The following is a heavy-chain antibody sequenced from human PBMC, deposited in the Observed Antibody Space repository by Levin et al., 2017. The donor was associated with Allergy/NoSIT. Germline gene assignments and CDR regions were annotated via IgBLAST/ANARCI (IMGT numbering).Heavy chain of an antibody. V-gene: IGHV4-39*01. Sequence: RSQTLSLTCTVSGGSISSSSYYWGWIRQPPGKGLEWIGSIYYSGSTYYNPSLKSRVTISLDTSKNQFSLNLNSVTAADTAVYYCARPGYSSSPRPFDIWGQGTMVTVSS. CDR3: ARPGYSSSPRPFDI. D-gene: IGHD6-13*01. CDR2: IYYSGST. CDR1: GGSISSSSYY. J-gene: IGHJ3*02.